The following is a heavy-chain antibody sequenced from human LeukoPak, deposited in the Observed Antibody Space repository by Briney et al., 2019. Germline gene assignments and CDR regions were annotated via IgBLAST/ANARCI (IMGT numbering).Heavy chain of an antibody. J-gene: IGHJ4*02. CDR3: AREGRSSTPGY. CDR2: ISASGHT. CDR1: GGSISNSY. D-gene: IGHD2-15*01. Sequence: SETLSLTCTVSGGSISNSYWCWVRQPAGKGLEWIGRISASGHTDYNPSLKGRVTMSVDTSKNQFSLRLTSVTAADTAVYYCAREGRSSTPGYWGQGTLVTVSS. V-gene: IGHV4-4*07.